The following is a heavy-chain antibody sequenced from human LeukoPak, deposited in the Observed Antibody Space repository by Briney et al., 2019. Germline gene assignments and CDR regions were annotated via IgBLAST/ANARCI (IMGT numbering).Heavy chain of an antibody. CDR1: GGSISSYY. D-gene: IGHD2-21*01. J-gene: IGHJ6*02. CDR3: ARQKGDPPYYYYYGMDV. Sequence: SETLSLTCTVSGGSISSYYWSWIRQPPGKGLEWIGYIYYSGSTNYNPSLKSRVTISVDTSKNQFSLKLSSVTAADTAVYYCARQKGDPPYYYYYGMDVWGQGTTVTVSS. V-gene: IGHV4-59*08. CDR2: IYYSGST.